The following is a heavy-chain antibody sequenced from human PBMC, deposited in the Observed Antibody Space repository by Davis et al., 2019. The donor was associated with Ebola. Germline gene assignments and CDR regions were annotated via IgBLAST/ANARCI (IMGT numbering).Heavy chain of an antibody. CDR3: ARDSSGWYWSWFDP. Sequence: PGGSLRLSCKGSGYSFTSYWIGWVRQLPAKGLEWMGIIYPGDSDTRYSPSFQGQVTISADKSISTAYLQWSSLKASDTAMYYCARDSSGWYWSWFDPWGQGTLVTVSS. V-gene: IGHV5-51*01. CDR1: GYSFTSYW. D-gene: IGHD6-19*01. J-gene: IGHJ5*02. CDR2: IYPGDSDT.